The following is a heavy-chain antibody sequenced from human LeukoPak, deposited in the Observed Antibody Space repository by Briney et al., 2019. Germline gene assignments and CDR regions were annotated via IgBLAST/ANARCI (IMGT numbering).Heavy chain of an antibody. J-gene: IGHJ4*02. CDR1: GGSISSGGYY. CDR2: IYYSGST. V-gene: IGHV4-31*03. CDR3: ARGGGSSSIASSLDRGVFDY. Sequence: SQTLSLTCTVSGGSISSGGYYWSWIRQHPGKGLEWIGYIYYSGSTYYNPSLKGRVTISVDTSKNQFSLKLSSVTAADTAVYYCARGGGSSSIASSLDRGVFDYWGQGTLVTVSS. D-gene: IGHD6-6*01.